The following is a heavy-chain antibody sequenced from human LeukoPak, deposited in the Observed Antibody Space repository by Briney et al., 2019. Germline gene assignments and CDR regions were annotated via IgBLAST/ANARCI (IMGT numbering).Heavy chain of an antibody. CDR3: TTDYNVVDSSSWYGGNDWGPVEI. V-gene: IGHV3-15*01. D-gene: IGHD6-13*01. CDR1: GFTFSNAW. J-gene: IGHJ4*02. Sequence: PGGSLRLSCAASGFTFSNAWMSWLRQAPGKGLEWVGRIKSKTDGGTTDYAAPVKGRFTISRDDSKNTLYLQMNSLKTEDTAVYYCTTDYNVVDSSSWYGGNDWGPVEIWGQGTLVTVSS. CDR2: IKSKTDGGTT.